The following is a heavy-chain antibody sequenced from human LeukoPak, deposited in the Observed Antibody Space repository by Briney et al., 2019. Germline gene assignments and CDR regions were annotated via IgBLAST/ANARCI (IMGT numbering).Heavy chain of an antibody. CDR2: ISGYGDRT. Sequence: GGSLRLSCAASGFTFGSYAMGWVRRAPEKGLEWVSDISGYGDRTYNADPVKGRFTISRDNAKNALYLQMNSLRVEDTAVYYCTSAPRGFVESWGQGTLVTVSS. D-gene: IGHD3-3*01. V-gene: IGHV3-23*01. J-gene: IGHJ5*02. CDR1: GFTFGSYA. CDR3: TSAPRGFVES.